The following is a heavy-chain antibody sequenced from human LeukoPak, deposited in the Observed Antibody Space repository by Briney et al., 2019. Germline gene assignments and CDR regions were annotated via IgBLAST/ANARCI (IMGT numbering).Heavy chain of an antibody. CDR1: GITFSSYN. CDR2: ITSTSSTV. V-gene: IGHV3-48*02. Sequence: GSLRISWAASGITFSSYNQSRVRQAPGEGLEGVSYITSTSSTVYYADSVKGRFTVSRDNAKNSLYLQMNSLRDEDTAMFYCARVGDGYSVNYFDFWGQGTLVTVSS. D-gene: IGHD5-24*01. CDR3: ARVGDGYSVNYFDF. J-gene: IGHJ4*02.